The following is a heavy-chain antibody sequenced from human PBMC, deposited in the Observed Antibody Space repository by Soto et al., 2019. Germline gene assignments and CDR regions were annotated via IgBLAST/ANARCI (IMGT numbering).Heavy chain of an antibody. CDR3: GTPPGGGGY. CDR2: IYSGGYT. D-gene: IGHD7-27*01. J-gene: IGHJ4*02. CDR1: GFTVSNNY. V-gene: IGHV3-53*01. Sequence: EVQLVESGGGLIQPGGSLRLSCAVSGFTVSNNYMSWVRQAPGKGLEGVSVIYSGGYTAYGDSVKGRFTISRDNSNNPPSPQTKTPSAGDPAGLYLGTPPGGGGYWGQGTLVTVSS.